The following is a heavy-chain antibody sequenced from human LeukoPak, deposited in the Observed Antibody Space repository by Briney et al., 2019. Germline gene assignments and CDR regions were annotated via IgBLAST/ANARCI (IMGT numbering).Heavy chain of an antibody. J-gene: IGHJ4*02. D-gene: IGHD3-10*01. CDR3: ARGNYYGQDY. CDR1: GFTFSSYW. V-gene: IGHV3-74*01. Sequence: PGGSLRLSCGASGFTFSSYWMHWVRQAPGMGLVWISRINSDGSTTSYADSVKGRFTISRDNAKNTLYLQMNSLRAEDTAVYYCARGNYYGQDYWGQGTLVTVSS. CDR2: INSDGSTT.